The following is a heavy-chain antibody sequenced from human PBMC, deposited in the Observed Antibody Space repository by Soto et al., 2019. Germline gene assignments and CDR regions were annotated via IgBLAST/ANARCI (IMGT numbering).Heavy chain of an antibody. CDR2: ISISSSTI. D-gene: IGHD3-3*01. CDR3: TSAFWSEPYAFDI. CDR1: GFTFSSYS. V-gene: IGHV3-48*01. Sequence: EVQLVESGGGLVQPGGSLRLSCAASGFTFSSYSMNWVRQAPGKGLEWVSYISISSSTIYYADSVNGRFNIYRDNAKNSLYLQMNSLRAEDTAVYYCTSAFWSEPYAFDIWGQGTMVTVSS. J-gene: IGHJ3*02.